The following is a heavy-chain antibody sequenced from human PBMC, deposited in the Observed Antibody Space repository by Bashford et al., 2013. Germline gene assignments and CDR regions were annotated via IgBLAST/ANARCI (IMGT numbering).Heavy chain of an antibody. Sequence: SETLSLTCTVSGGSISSSSYYWGWIRQPPGKGLEWIGSIYYSGSTYYNPSLKSRVTISVDTSKNQFSLKLSSVTAADTAVYYCARHMPSLLDPNWYFDLWGLAPWSPSPQ. CDR1: GGSISSSSYY. J-gene: IGHJ2*01. V-gene: IGHV4-39*01. CDR2: IYYSGST. CDR3: ARHMPSLLDPNWYFDL. D-gene: IGHD2-2*01.